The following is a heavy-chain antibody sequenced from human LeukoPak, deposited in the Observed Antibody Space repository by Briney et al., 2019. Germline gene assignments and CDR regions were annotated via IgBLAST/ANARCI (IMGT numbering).Heavy chain of an antibody. J-gene: IGHJ6*03. CDR1: GGSISSGSYY. D-gene: IGHD1-26*01. CDR2: IYTSGST. CDR3: AGRGWELLREVAQNYYYYYYMDV. Sequence: PSETLSLTCTVSGGSISSGSYYWSWIRQPAGKGLEWIGRIYTSGSTNYNPSLKSRVTISVDTSKNQFSLKLSSVTAADTAVYYCAGRGWELLREVAQNYYYYYYMDVWGKGTTVTISS. V-gene: IGHV4-61*02.